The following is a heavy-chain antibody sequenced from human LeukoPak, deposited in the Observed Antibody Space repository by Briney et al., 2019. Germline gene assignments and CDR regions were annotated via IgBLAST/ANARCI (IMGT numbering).Heavy chain of an antibody. CDR2: IHSGGNT. CDR1: GFTVSISY. CDR3: VSHSDTLISYSFDY. D-gene: IGHD3-9*01. V-gene: IGHV3-53*01. J-gene: IGHJ4*02. Sequence: GGSLRLSCAASGFTVSISYMSWVRQAPGKGLEWVSIIHSGGNTYYADSVKGRFTISRDNSKNTLSLQMNSLRAEDTAVYYCVSHSDTLISYSFDYWGQGTLVTVSS.